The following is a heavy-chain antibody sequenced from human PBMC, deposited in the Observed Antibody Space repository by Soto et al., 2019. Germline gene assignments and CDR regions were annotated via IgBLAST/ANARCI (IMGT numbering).Heavy chain of an antibody. CDR1: GGSISSGGYY. CDR2: IYYSGST. CDR3: ARGLSGYFDY. D-gene: IGHD3-3*01. J-gene: IGHJ4*02. Sequence: PSETLSLTCTVSGGSISSGGYYWSWIRQHPGKGLEWIGYIYYSGSTYYNPSLKSRGTISLDTSENQFSLKLSSVTAADTAVYYCARGLSGYFDYWGQGTLVTVSS. V-gene: IGHV4-31*03.